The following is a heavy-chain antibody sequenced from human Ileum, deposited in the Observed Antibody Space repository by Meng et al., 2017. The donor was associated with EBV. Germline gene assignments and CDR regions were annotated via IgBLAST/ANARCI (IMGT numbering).Heavy chain of an antibody. CDR2: ISWDGGST. CDR1: GFTFDDYT. D-gene: IGHD2-15*01. Sequence: EGQLVESGGVVGEPGGSLRLSCAASGFTFDDYTMHGVRQAPGKGLEWVSLISWDGGSTYYADSVKGRFTISRDNSKNSLYLQMNSLRTEDTALYYCARGWQPSYYFDYWGQGTLVTVSS. V-gene: IGHV3-43*01. CDR3: ARGWQPSYYFDY. J-gene: IGHJ4*02.